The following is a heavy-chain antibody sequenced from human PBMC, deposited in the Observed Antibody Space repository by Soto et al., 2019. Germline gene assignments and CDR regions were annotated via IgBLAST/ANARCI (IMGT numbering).Heavy chain of an antibody. CDR2: ISPKSTYR. J-gene: IGHJ4*02. Sequence: GGSLRLSCAASGFNFDYYMSWIRQAPGKGLEWLSHISPKSTYRNYADSVKGRFTISRDNTKSSLFLQMNSLGVEDTAVYYCARGGGGGLFEHWGQGVLVTVSS. V-gene: IGHV3-11*06. CDR1: GFNFDYY. CDR3: ARGGGGGLFEH. D-gene: IGHD2-21*01.